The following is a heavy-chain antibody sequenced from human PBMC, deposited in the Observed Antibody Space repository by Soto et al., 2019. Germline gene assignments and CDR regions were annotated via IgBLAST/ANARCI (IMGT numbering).Heavy chain of an antibody. Sequence: LRLSCTASGFTFCDYAMSWVRQAPGKGLEWVGFIRSKAYGGTTEYAASVKGRFTISRDDSKSIAYLQMNSLKTEDTAVYYCTRSQRDGSGRLKAFDMWGQGKMVTV. CDR2: IRSKAYGGTT. V-gene: IGHV3-49*04. CDR3: TRSQRDGSGRLKAFDM. CDR1: GFTFCDYA. J-gene: IGHJ3*02. D-gene: IGHD3-10*01.